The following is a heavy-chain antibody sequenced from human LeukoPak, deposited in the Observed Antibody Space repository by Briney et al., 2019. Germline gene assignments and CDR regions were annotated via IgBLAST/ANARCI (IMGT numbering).Heavy chain of an antibody. J-gene: IGHJ4*02. CDR3: TTAGSYNPYYYFDY. V-gene: IGHV3-15*01. Sequence: GGSLRLSCAASGFTFSNAWMSWVRQAPGKGLEWVGRIKSKTDGGTTDYAAPVKGRFTISRDDSKNTLYLQMNSLKTEDTAVYYCTTAGSYNPYYYFDYWGQGTLVTVSS. D-gene: IGHD1-26*01. CDR2: IKSKTDGGTT. CDR1: GFTFSNAW.